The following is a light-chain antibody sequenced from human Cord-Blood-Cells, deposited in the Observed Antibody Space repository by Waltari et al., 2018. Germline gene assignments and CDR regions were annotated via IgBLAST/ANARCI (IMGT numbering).Light chain of an antibody. CDR3: QQRSNWPT. CDR1: QSVSSY. CDR2: DAS. J-gene: IGKJ4*01. V-gene: IGKV3-11*01. Sequence: EIVLTQSPATLSLSPGERATLSCRASQSVSSYLAWYQQKPGQAPRLRIYDASNRATGSPARFSGSGSGTDFTLTISSLEPEDFAVYYCQQRSNWPTFGGGTKVEIK.